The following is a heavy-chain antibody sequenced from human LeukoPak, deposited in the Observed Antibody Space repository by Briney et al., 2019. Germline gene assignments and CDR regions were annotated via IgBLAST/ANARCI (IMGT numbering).Heavy chain of an antibody. CDR2: ISRSSSTI. D-gene: IGHD5-12*01. V-gene: IGHV3-48*01. Sequence: PGGSLRLSCAASVYTFSIHSFNCLRQAPGKGLEWVSYISRSSSTIYYSDSVKGRFTISRDDGKDSVYLHMNSLRVDDTAVDYCARERGYSGYDLLHWGQGTLVTVSS. J-gene: IGHJ4*02. CDR1: VYTFSIHS. CDR3: ARERGYSGYDLLH.